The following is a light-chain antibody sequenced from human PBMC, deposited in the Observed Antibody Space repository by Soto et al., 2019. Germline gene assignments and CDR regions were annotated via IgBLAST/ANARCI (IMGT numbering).Light chain of an antibody. V-gene: IGKV3-20*01. Sequence: EIVLTQSPGTLSLTPGERATLSCRASQSVSNTFLAWYQQKPGQAPKVLIYGSSTNATGIPYRFICIWSGTDFTLTISRLEPDDFAMYYCQQYERSRTFGQGTKVEMK. CDR3: QQYERSRT. CDR2: GSS. J-gene: IGKJ1*01. CDR1: QSVSNTF.